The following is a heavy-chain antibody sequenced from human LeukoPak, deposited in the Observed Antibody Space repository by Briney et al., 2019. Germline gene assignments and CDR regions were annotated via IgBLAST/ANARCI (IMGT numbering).Heavy chain of an antibody. V-gene: IGHV3-21*01. J-gene: IGHJ4*02. CDR2: ISSSSSYI. CDR1: GFTFSSYS. D-gene: IGHD3-22*01. Sequence: IPGGSLRLSCAASGFTFSSYSMNWVRQAPGKGLEWVSSISSSSSYIYYADSVKGRFTISRDNAENSLYLQMNSLRAKDTAVYYCARDASYYYSSGYSSYWGQGTLVTVSS. CDR3: ARDASYYYSSGYSSY.